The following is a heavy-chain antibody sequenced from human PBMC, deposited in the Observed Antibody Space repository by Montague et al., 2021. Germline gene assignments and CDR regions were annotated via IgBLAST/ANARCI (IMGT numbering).Heavy chain of an antibody. V-gene: IGHV4-59*13. D-gene: IGHD5-18*01. CDR2: IYYSGSAGGTT. CDR1: GGSISSFY. Sequence: SETQSLTCTVSGGSISSFYWSWIRQPPEKGLELIAYIYYSGSAGGTTNYNPSLKSRVTISVDSSKNQLSLQLTSVTTADTAVYYCARGRGNSYVSFDSWGQGTLISVSS. J-gene: IGHJ4*02. CDR3: ARGRGNSYVSFDS.